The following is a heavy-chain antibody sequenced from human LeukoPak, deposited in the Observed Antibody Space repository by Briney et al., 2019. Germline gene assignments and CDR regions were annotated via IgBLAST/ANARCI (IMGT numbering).Heavy chain of an antibody. J-gene: IGHJ4*02. V-gene: IGHV1-69*13. CDR1: GGTFSSYA. CDR3: ARDGRYSGHDFEY. CDR2: IIPIFGTA. D-gene: IGHD5-12*01. Sequence: ASVKVSCKASGGTFSSYAISWVRQAPGQGLEWMGGIIPIFGTANYAQKFQGRVTITADESTSTAYMELSSLRSEDTAVYYCARDGRYSGHDFEYWGQGTLVTVSS.